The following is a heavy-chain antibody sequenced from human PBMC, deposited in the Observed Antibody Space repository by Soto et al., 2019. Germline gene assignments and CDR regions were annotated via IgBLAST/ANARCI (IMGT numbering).Heavy chain of an antibody. J-gene: IGHJ6*02. CDR2: INHSGST. D-gene: IGHD6-6*01. Sequence: PSETLSLTCAVYGGSFSGYYWSWIRQPPGKGLERIGEINHSGSTNYNPSIKSRVTISVDTSKNQFSLKLSSVTAADSAVYYCALTCARPAGDGGYYYYYGMDVWGQGTTVTVSS. CDR3: ALTCARPAGDGGYYYYYGMDV. V-gene: IGHV4-34*01. CDR1: GGSFSGYY.